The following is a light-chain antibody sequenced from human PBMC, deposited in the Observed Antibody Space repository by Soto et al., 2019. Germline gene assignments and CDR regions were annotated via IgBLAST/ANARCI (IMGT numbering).Light chain of an antibody. CDR3: QHSYSTSWT. J-gene: IGKJ1*01. Sequence: DIQMTQSPTSLSASVGDRVTITRRASQSISSYLNWYKQKPGKATKLLIYAASSVKSGVPSRFRGSGSRTDFTLTISSLPPEDFATYYCQHSYSTSWTFGQGTKVEIK. CDR2: AAS. V-gene: IGKV1-39*01. CDR1: QSISSY.